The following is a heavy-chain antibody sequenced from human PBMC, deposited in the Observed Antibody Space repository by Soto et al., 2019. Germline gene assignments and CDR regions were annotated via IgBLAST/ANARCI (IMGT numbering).Heavy chain of an antibody. CDR3: ARGRDILTGYYRGYYYYGMDX. CDR1: GGSFSGYY. V-gene: IGHV4-34*01. CDR2: INHSGST. Sequence: SETLSLPCAVYGGSFSGYYWSWIRQPPGKGLGWIGEINHSGSTNCHPSLKSRVTISVDTSKNQFSLKLSSVTAADTALYHCARGRDILTGYYRGYYYYGMDXLGQAPTVAAS. D-gene: IGHD3-9*01. J-gene: IGHJ6*02.